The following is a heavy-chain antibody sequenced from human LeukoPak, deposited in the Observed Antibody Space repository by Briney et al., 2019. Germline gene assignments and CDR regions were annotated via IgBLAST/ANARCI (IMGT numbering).Heavy chain of an antibody. CDR1: GFTFSGHS. V-gene: IGHV3-21*01. Sequence: PGGSLRLSCATSGFTFSGHSMSWVRQAPGKGLEWVSSITSTATHTYYADSVKGRFTISRDNSKNTLYLQMNSLRAEDTAVYYCAREEIGYSSSWYSLDYYGMDVWGQGTTVTVSS. D-gene: IGHD6-13*01. CDR2: ITSTATHT. J-gene: IGHJ6*02. CDR3: AREEIGYSSSWYSLDYYGMDV.